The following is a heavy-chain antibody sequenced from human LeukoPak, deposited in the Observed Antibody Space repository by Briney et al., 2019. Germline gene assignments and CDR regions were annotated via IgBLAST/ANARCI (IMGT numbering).Heavy chain of an antibody. Sequence: PSETLSLTCTVPGASISAFHWTWFRQPAGKGLEWIGLIYSSGSTLFNPSLKSRVFISLDTSKNQFSLKLTSVTAADTAVYYCARHDKDVSLADVAFDIWGQGTLVSVSS. CDR2: IYSSGST. V-gene: IGHV4-4*07. D-gene: IGHD2-8*02. J-gene: IGHJ3*02. CDR3: ARHDKDVSLADVAFDI. CDR1: GASISAFH.